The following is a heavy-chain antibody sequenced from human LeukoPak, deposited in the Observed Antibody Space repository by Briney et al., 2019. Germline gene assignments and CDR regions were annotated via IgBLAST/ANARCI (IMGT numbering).Heavy chain of an antibody. V-gene: IGHV3-21*01. CDR2: ISSSSSYI. CDR3: ARERYSTIQNDGLDM. Sequence: PGGSLRLSCAASGFTFSSYSMNWVRQAPGKGLEWVSSISSSSSYIYYADSVKGRFTISRDNAKNSLYLQMNSLRAEDTAVYYCARERYSTIQNDGLDMWGQGTMVIVSS. D-gene: IGHD6-13*01. CDR1: GFTFSSYS. J-gene: IGHJ3*02.